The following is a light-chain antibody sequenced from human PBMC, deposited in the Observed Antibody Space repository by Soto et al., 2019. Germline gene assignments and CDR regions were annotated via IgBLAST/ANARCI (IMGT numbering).Light chain of an antibody. CDR1: QTISSS. J-gene: IGKJ1*01. CDR3: QQYSNFWT. CDR2: KAS. Sequence: DIQMTQSPSTLSASVGDRVTITCRASQTISSSLAWYQQKPGKAPNLLIYKASSLESGVPSRFSGSGSGTEFTLTISSVQPEYFATYYCQQYSNFWTFVQGTKVEIK. V-gene: IGKV1-5*03.